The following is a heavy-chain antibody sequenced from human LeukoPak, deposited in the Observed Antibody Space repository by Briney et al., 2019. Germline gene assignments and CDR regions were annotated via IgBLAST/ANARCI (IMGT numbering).Heavy chain of an antibody. CDR3: ARDLGGSGSSPDQYFGMDV. Sequence: GGSLRLPCVASGFTLSHYSMHWVRQAPGKGLEWVAVISYDESYKYYADSVKGRFTISRDKSNITLLLQMNSLGPEDTAVYSCARDLGGSGSSPDQYFGMDVWGQGTTVTVSS. V-gene: IGHV3-30*03. CDR1: GFTLSHYS. D-gene: IGHD2-15*01. CDR2: ISYDESYK. J-gene: IGHJ6*02.